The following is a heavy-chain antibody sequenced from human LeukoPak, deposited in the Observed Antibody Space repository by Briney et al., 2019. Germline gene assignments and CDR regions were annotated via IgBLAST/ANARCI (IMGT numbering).Heavy chain of an antibody. J-gene: IGHJ4*02. D-gene: IGHD5-12*01. V-gene: IGHV3-30-3*01. CDR2: ISFDGSNK. CDR3: ARGGVGSGYDFIHDY. CDR1: GFTFSNFA. Sequence: GGSLRLSCSASGFTFSNFAVHWVRQAPGKGLEWVSFISFDGSNKYYAGSVKGRLTISRDNSKNTLYLQMNNLRTEDTAVYYCARGGVGSGYDFIHDYWGQGTLITVSS.